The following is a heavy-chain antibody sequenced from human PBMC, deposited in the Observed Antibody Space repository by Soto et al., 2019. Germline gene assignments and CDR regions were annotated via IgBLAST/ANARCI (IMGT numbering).Heavy chain of an antibody. V-gene: IGHV4-59*01. D-gene: IGHD3-10*01. CDR3: ATSNPTCPGCYS. Sequence: QVQLQESGPGLVKPSETLSLTCIVSGVSISSGYCTWIRQSPGKGLVWIGYISHSGLRHYRASLPSRLTMSAETSKNQFSLYLSSATAADTAIYYCATSNPTCPGCYSWGQGTLVTV. CDR1: GVSISSGY. CDR2: ISHSGLR. J-gene: IGHJ5*02.